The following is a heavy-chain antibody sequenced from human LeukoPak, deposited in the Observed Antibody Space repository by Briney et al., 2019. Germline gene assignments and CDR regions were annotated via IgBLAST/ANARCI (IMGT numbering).Heavy chain of an antibody. J-gene: IGHJ5*02. CDR1: GGSISSSSYY. CDR2: IYYSGST. D-gene: IGHD5-18*01. Sequence: SETLSLTCTVSGGSISSSSYYWGWIRQPPGKGLEWIGSIYYSGSTYYNPSLKSRVTISVDTSKNQFSLKLSSVTAADTAVYYCARQPTWIQLWLGWFDPWGQGTLVTVSS. CDR3: ARQPTWIQLWLGWFDP. V-gene: IGHV4-39*01.